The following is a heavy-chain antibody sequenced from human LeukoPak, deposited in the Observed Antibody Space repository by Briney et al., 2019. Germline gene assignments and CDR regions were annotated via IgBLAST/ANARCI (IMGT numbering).Heavy chain of an antibody. J-gene: IGHJ4*02. CDR2: ISSSSSYI. V-gene: IGHV3-21*01. D-gene: IGHD2/OR15-2a*01. CDR3: IVRFGYYFDY. Sequence: GGSLRLSCAASGFTFSSYSMNWVRQAPGKGLEWVSSISSSSSYIYYADSVKGRFTISRDNAKNSLYLQMNSLRAEDTAVYHCIVRFGYYFDYWGQGTLVTVSS. CDR1: GFTFSSYS.